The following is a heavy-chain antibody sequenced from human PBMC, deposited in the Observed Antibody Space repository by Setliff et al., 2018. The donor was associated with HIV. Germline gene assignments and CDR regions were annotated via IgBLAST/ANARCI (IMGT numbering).Heavy chain of an antibody. CDR2: IYHSGST. D-gene: IGHD6-13*01. V-gene: IGHV4-38-2*01. J-gene: IGHJ4*02. Sequence: PSETLSLTCAVSGYSISSGYYWGWIRQPPGKGLEWIGSIYHSGSTYYNPSLKSRVTISVDTSKNQFSLKLSSVTAADTAVYYCARKLWGAAAGFDYWGQGTLVTVSS. CDR1: GYSISSGYY. CDR3: ARKLWGAAAGFDY.